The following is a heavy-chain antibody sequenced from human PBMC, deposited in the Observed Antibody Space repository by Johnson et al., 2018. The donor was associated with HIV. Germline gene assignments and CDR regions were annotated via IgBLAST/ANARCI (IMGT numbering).Heavy chain of an antibody. CDR3: AREGIAARPGAFDI. V-gene: IGHV3-13*01. CDR2: IGTAGDT. J-gene: IGHJ3*02. Sequence: VQLVESGGGLVQPGGSLRLSCAASGFTFSSYDMHWVRQATGKGLEWVSAIGTAGDTYYPGSVKGRFTISRENAKNSLYLQMNSLRAEDTALYYCAREGIAARPGAFDIWGQGTMVTVSS. D-gene: IGHD6-6*01. CDR1: GFTFSSYD.